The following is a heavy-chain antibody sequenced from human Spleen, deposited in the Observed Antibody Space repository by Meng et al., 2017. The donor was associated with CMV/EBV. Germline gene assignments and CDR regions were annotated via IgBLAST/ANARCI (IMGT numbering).Heavy chain of an antibody. CDR2: MKPNSGNT. Sequence: ASVKVSCKASGYTFTSYDINWVRQATGQGLEWMGWMKPNSGNTGYAQKFQGRVLMTRNTSISTAYMELSSLRSQATAVSNCARGVPGTTIFFPSWGQGTLVTVSS. CDR1: GYTFTSYD. J-gene: IGHJ5*02. CDR3: ARGVPGTTIFFPS. V-gene: IGHV1-8*01. D-gene: IGHD1-7*01.